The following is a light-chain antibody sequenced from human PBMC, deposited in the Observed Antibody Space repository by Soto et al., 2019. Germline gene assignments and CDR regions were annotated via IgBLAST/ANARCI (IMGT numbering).Light chain of an antibody. V-gene: IGLV1-44*01. CDR3: ATWDDSLKGWV. CDR1: SSNIGSNT. Sequence: QSVLTQPPSASGTPGQRVTISCSGSSSNIGSNTVNWYQHLPGTAPKLLLYSDNQRPSGVPDRFSGSKSGTSASLAISGLQSEDEADYYGATWDDSLKGWVCGGETKVTGL. J-gene: IGLJ3*02. CDR2: SDN.